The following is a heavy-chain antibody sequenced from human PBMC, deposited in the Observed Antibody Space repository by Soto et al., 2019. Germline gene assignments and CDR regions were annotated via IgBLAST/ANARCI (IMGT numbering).Heavy chain of an antibody. D-gene: IGHD2-2*01. J-gene: IGHJ6*02. Sequence: LRLSCAASGFTFSDYYMSWIRQAPGKGLEWVSYISSSSSYTNYADSVKGRFTISRDNAKNSLYLQMNSLRAEDTAVYYCARDIVVVPAAIGWGYYYGMDVWGQGTTVTVSS. CDR3: ARDIVVVPAAIGWGYYYGMDV. CDR2: ISSSSSYT. V-gene: IGHV3-11*06. CDR1: GFTFSDYY.